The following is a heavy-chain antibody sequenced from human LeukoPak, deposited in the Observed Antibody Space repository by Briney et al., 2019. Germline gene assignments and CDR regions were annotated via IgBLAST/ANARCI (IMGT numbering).Heavy chain of an antibody. CDR2: IGSDYKT. D-gene: IGHD3-3*01. CDR1: GFTFSGFA. Sequence: QPGGPLLLCSAASGFTFSGFAMTWVREAAGGVLEWVSSIGSDYKTHYSESVKGRFAISRDNSKSTLFLQMNSLRAEDTALYYCAKDLHYDVAMDVWGQGTAVTVSS. CDR3: AKDLHYDVAMDV. J-gene: IGHJ6*02. V-gene: IGHV3-23*01.